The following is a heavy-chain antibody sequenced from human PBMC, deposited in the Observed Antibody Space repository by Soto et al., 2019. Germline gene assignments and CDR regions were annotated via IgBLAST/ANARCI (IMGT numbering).Heavy chain of an antibody. CDR3: GQLLNRVNCYYYMDV. D-gene: IGHD2-2*01. J-gene: IGHJ6*03. V-gene: IGHV4-39*01. Sequence: SETLSLTCTVSGGSISSSSYYWGWIRQPPGKGLEWIGSIYYSGSTYYNPSLKSRVTISVDTSKNQFSLKLSSVTAADTAVYYCGQLLNRVNCYYYMDVWGKGTTVTVSS. CDR2: IYYSGST. CDR1: GGSISSSSYY.